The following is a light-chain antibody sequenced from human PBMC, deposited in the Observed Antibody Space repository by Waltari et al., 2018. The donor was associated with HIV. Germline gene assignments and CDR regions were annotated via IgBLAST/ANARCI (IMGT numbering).Light chain of an antibody. Sequence: YVLTQPPSVSVAPGKTATIPCGGDRICAKSVHGYQKKSGQAPQLIIYYDSDRPSGIPERFSGCNSGSTATLTSSRVEAGDEADYYCEVWDETRNHVVFGGGTKLFAL. CDR1: RICAKS. J-gene: IGLJ2*01. CDR3: EVWDETRNHVV. V-gene: IGLV3-21*04. CDR2: YDS.